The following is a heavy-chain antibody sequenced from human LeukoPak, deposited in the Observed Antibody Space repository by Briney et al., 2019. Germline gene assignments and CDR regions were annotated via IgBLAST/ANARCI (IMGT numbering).Heavy chain of an antibody. Sequence: ASVKVSCKASGYTFTGYYMHWVRPAPEQGLVWMGWINPNSGGTNYAQKFQGRVTMTRDTSISTAYMELSRLRSDDTAVYYCASSLLTRNWFDPWGQGTLVTVSS. J-gene: IGHJ5*02. CDR1: GYTFTGYY. CDR2: INPNSGGT. V-gene: IGHV1-2*02. CDR3: ASSLLTRNWFDP. D-gene: IGHD1-26*01.